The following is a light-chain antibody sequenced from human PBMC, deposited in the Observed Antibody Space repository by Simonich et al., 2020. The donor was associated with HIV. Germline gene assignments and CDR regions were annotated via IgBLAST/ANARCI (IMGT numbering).Light chain of an antibody. CDR2: AAS. V-gene: IGKV1-39*01. J-gene: IGKJ2*01. Sequence: DIQMSQSPSSLSASVGNRVTITCRASQTISRYLNWYQKKPGTAPKLLIYAASTLQSGVPARFSGSASGTYFTLSISILQPEDFATYYCQQSYSIPYTFGQGTKLEIK. CDR1: QTISRY. CDR3: QQSYSIPYT.